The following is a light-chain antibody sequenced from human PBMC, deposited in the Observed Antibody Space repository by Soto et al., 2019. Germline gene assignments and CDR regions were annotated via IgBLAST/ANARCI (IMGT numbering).Light chain of an antibody. J-gene: IGLJ1*01. V-gene: IGLV2-8*01. CDR2: EVS. CDR1: SSDVGAYNY. Sequence: ALTQPPSASGSVGQSVTISCTGTSSDVGAYNYVSWYQQHPGKAPKLMIYEVSKRPSGVPDRFSGSKSGYTASLTVSGLQAEDEADYYCSSHAGNNNYVFGTGTKVTVL. CDR3: SSHAGNNNYV.